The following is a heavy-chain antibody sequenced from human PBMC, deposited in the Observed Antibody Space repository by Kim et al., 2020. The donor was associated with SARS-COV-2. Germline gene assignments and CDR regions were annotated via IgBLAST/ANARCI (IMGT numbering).Heavy chain of an antibody. CDR3: ARGSSRYKDAFDI. V-gene: IGHV1-3*01. Sequence: YSQKFQGRVTITRDTSASTAYMELSSLRSEDTAVYYCARGSSRYKDAFDIWGQGTMVTVSS. D-gene: IGHD1-1*01. J-gene: IGHJ3*02.